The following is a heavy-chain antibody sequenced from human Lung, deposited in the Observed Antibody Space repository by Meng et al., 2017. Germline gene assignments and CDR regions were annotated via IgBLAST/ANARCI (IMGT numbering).Heavy chain of an antibody. CDR2: IYHSGGT. CDR3: ARGLGEAVVPRTMFDY. CDR1: GGSISSSNW. J-gene: IGHJ4*02. D-gene: IGHD2-2*01. Sequence: HRQASGPGLVKPSGTLSLRCGVSGGSISSSNWWSWVRQPPGKGLEWIGEIYHSGGTKYNPSLKSRVTISVDKSKNQFSLKLSSVTAADTAVYYCARGLGEAVVPRTMFDYWGQGTLVTVSS. V-gene: IGHV4-4*02.